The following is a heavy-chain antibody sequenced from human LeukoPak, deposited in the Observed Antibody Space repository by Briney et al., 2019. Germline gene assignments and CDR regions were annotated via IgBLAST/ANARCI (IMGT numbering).Heavy chain of an antibody. CDR2: FFYSGST. CDR3: ARLDPYYYDSSGFYPFDP. D-gene: IGHD3-22*01. CDR1: GGSINSSSHQ. Sequence: SETLSLLCTVSGGSINSSSHQWGWIRQPPGKGLEWNGYFFYSGSTYSNPTLKSRVSISVDTSKNQFSLKLSSVTAADTAVYYCARLDPYYYDSSGFYPFDPWGQGTLVTVSS. V-gene: IGHV4-39*01. J-gene: IGHJ5*02.